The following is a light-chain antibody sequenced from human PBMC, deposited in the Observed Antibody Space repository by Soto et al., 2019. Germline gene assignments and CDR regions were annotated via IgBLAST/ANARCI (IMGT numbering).Light chain of an antibody. V-gene: IGKV2-30*01. Sequence: DVVMTQSPLSLPVTLXXXXXXSCTSSQXLXXXXXXXXLXLLQQSPGQSPRRLIYKVFNRDSGVPDRFSGSASGSEFTLTISRVEAEDIGVYYCMQTAHWPYTFGRGTKLEIK. J-gene: IGKJ2*01. CDR3: MQTAHWPYT. CDR1: QXLXXXXXXXX. CDR2: KVF.